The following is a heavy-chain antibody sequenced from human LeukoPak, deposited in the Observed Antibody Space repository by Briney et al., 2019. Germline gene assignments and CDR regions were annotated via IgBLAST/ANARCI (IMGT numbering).Heavy chain of an antibody. CDR3: ARVQVGGYFDY. D-gene: IGHD3-10*01. CDR1: GFTVSSNY. Sequence: PGGSLRPSCAASGFTVSSNYMRWVRQAPGKGLEWVSVIYTGDNTHYADSVKGRFTISRDNPKNTLYVQMNSLRAEDTAVYYCARVQVGGYFDYWGQGTLVTVSS. J-gene: IGHJ4*02. CDR2: IYTGDNT. V-gene: IGHV3-66*01.